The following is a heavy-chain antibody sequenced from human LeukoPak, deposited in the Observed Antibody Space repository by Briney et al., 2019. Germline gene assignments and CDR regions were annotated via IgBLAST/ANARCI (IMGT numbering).Heavy chain of an antibody. V-gene: IGHV3-33*01. Sequence: TGGSLRLSCAASGFTFSSYGTHWVRQAPGKGLEWVAVIWYDGSNKYYADSVKGRFTISRDNSKNTLYLQMNSLRAEDTAVYYCAREDLGYCSSTSCSTHYYYYGMDVWGQGTTVTVSS. CDR2: IWYDGSNK. CDR1: GFTFSSYG. J-gene: IGHJ6*02. D-gene: IGHD2-2*01. CDR3: AREDLGYCSSTSCSTHYYYYGMDV.